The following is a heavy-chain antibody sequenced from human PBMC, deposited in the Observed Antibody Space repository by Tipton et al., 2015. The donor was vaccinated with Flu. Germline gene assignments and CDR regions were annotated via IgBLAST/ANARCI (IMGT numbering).Heavy chain of an antibody. D-gene: IGHD6-13*01. CDR2: IYYSGST. CDR3: ARDRWEYSRGFDS. Sequence: GLVKPSQTLSLTCTVSGGSISTGGAYWTWIRQHPGKGLEWIGCIYYSGSTYYNPSLRSRLTISVDTSTNQFSLKLNFVTAADTAVYYCARDRWEYSRGFDSWGQGTLVTVSP. CDR1: GGSISTGGAY. V-gene: IGHV4-31*03. J-gene: IGHJ4*02.